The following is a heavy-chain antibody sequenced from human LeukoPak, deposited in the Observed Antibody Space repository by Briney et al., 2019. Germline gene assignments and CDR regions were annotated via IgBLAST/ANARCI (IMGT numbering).Heavy chain of an antibody. CDR3: AKGSYYDSSVFFYFDY. CDR2: ISSSSSYT. J-gene: IGHJ4*02. CDR1: GFTFSDYY. Sequence: GGSLRLSCAASGFTFSDYYMSWIRQAPGKGLEWVSYISSSSSYTNYADSVKGRFTISRDNSKNTLYVQVNSLGTEDTAAYYCAKGSYYDSSVFFYFDYGAQEPLVTVSS. V-gene: IGHV3-11*05. D-gene: IGHD3-22*01.